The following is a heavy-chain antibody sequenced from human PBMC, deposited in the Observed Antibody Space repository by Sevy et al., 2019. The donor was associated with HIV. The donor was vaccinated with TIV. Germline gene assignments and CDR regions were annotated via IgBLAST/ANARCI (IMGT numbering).Heavy chain of an antibody. CDR3: AREGVRLAAVTGVNSGFYY. CDR2: INVNSGGT. CDR1: GYTFSDYY. J-gene: IGHJ4*02. V-gene: IGHV1-2*02. D-gene: IGHD2-21*02. Sequence: ASVKVSCKASGYTFSDYYMHWVRQAPGQGLEWMGWINVNSGGTNYARDFRGGVTMARKTSNSTAYMELIGLTFDHTAVYYCAREGVRLAAVTGVNSGFYYWRQGALVTVSS.